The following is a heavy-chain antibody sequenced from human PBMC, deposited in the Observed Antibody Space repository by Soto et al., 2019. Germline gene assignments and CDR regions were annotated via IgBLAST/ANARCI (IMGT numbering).Heavy chain of an antibody. Sequence: QVQLQQWGAGLLKPSETLSLSCGAYGGSFSGYYWSWLRQPPGQGLEWIGEINHSGSTNYNPSLKSRVTITVDTSKNQFSLKVSSVTAADAAVYYCARGRMTSGSYYPRWGQGTLVTVSS. V-gene: IGHV4-34*01. J-gene: IGHJ4*02. CDR3: ARGRMTSGSYYPR. CDR1: GGSFSGYY. D-gene: IGHD1-26*01. CDR2: INHSGST.